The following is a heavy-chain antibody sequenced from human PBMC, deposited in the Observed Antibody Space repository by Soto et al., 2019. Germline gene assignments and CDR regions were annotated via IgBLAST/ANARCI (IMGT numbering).Heavy chain of an antibody. D-gene: IGHD3-3*01. V-gene: IGHV4-59*08. CDR1: GVSISSSH. Sequence: PSETLSLTCSVSGVSISSSHWSWIRQPPGKGLEWIGYIYYSGSTNYNPSLKSRVTMSVDTSKNQFSLKLSSVTAADTAVYYCATLNYDFWSAYSDYWGQGSLVT. J-gene: IGHJ4*02. CDR2: IYYSGST. CDR3: ATLNYDFWSAYSDY.